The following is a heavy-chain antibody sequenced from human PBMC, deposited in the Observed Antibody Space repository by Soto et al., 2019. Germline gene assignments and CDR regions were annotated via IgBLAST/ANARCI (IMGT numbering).Heavy chain of an antibody. D-gene: IGHD3-22*01. V-gene: IGHV4-31*03. Sequence: SETLSLTCTVSGGSITSGGFYWSWIRQHAGKGLEWIGNIYYSGRIYYNSSLKSRITISGDTSKNQFSLKLSSVTAADTAVYYCARYYYDSSGYSSRFDYWGQGTQVTVSS. J-gene: IGHJ4*02. CDR3: ARYYYDSSGYSSRFDY. CDR1: GGSITSGGFY. CDR2: IYYSGRI.